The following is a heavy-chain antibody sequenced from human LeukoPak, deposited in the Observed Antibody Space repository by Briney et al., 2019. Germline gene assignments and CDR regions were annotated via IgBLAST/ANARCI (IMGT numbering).Heavy chain of an antibody. CDR1: GFSFSNYW. V-gene: IGHV3-7*01. CDR2: IKQDESER. D-gene: IGHD2-15*01. Sequence: GGSLRLSCATSGFSFSNYWMSWVRQAPGKGLEWVASIKQDESERYYVDSVKGRFTISRDNAKNSLYLQMNSLRAEDTAVYYCARVGCSGGSCRYGNYFDYWGQGTLVTVSS. CDR3: ARVGCSGGSCRYGNYFDY. J-gene: IGHJ4*02.